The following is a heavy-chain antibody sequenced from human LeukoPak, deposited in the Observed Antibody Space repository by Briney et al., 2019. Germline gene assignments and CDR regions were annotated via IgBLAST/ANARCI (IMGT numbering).Heavy chain of an antibody. J-gene: IGHJ4*02. V-gene: IGHV3-21*01. CDR1: GFTFSSYS. Sequence: GGSLRLSCAASGFTFSSYSMNWVRQAPGKGLEWVSSISSSSSYIYYADSVKGRFTISRDNAKNSMYLQMNSLRAEDTAVYYCARVYYYDRSGYFYWGQGTLVTVSS. CDR3: ARVYYYDRSGYFY. CDR2: ISSSSSYI. D-gene: IGHD3-22*01.